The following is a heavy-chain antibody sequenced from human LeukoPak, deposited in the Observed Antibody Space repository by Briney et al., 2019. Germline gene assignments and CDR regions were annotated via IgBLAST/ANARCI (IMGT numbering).Heavy chain of an antibody. Sequence: GGSLRLSCAASGFTFSSYSMNWVRQAPGKGLEWVSSISSSSSYIYYADSVKGRFTIPRDNAKNSLYLQMNSLRAEDTAVYYCARRHSSGWYVFDYWGQGTLVTVSS. D-gene: IGHD6-19*01. CDR3: ARRHSSGWYVFDY. V-gene: IGHV3-21*01. J-gene: IGHJ4*02. CDR1: GFTFSSYS. CDR2: ISSSSSYI.